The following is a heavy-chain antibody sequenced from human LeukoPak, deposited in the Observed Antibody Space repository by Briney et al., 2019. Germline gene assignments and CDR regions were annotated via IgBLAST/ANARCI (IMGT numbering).Heavy chain of an antibody. Sequence: GGSLRLSCAASGFTSATYWMTWVRQAPGKGLKWVASIKQDGSGEKSVDSVRGRFTISGDNAKNSVYLQMNSLRAEDTAVYYCAKLARSDDFDIWGQGTMVSVSS. CDR1: GFTSATYW. V-gene: IGHV3-7*01. CDR2: IKQDGSGE. J-gene: IGHJ3*02. CDR3: AKLARSDDFDI.